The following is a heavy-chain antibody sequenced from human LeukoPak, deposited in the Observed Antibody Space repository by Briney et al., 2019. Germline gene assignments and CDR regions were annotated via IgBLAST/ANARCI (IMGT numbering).Heavy chain of an antibody. CDR3: ARSDSGWYSNAFDI. D-gene: IGHD6-19*01. CDR1: GFTFSSYA. Sequence: GRSLRLSCAASGFTFSSYAMHWVLQAPGKGLEWVAVISYDGSNKYYADSVKGRFTISRDNSKNTLYLQMNSLRAEDTAVYYCARSDSGWYSNAFDIWGQGTMVTVSS. CDR2: ISYDGSNK. V-gene: IGHV3-30-3*01. J-gene: IGHJ3*02.